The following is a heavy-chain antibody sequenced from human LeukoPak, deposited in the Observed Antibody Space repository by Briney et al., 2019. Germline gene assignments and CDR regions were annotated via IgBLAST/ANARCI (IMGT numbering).Heavy chain of an antibody. CDR2: IYSTGST. V-gene: IGHV4-4*07. J-gene: IGHJ4*02. Sequence: SETLSLTYTVSGGSISSYYWSWIRQPAGKGLEWIGRIYSTGSTNYNPSLKSRVTMSVDTSKNRFSLRLRSVTAADTAVYYCARQIASAGTAGFDFWGQGALVTVSS. D-gene: IGHD6-13*01. CDR3: ARQIASAGTAGFDF. CDR1: GGSISSYY.